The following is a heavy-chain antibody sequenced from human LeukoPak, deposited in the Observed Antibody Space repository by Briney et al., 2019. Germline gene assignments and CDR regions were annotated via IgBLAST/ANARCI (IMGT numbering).Heavy chain of an antibody. J-gene: IGHJ5*02. V-gene: IGHV1-2*02. CDR2: INPNSGDT. D-gene: IGHD3-22*01. Sequence: ASVKVSCKASGYIFTGYYMHWVRQAPGQGLEWMGWINPNSGDTNYAQKFQGRVTMTRDTSISTAYMELSRLRSDDTAVYYCARPRYDSAWFDPWGQGTLVTVSS. CDR1: GYIFTGYY. CDR3: ARPRYDSAWFDP.